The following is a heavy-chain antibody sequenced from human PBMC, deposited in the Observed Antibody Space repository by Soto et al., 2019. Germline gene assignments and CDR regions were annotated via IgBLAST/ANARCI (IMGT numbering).Heavy chain of an antibody. V-gene: IGHV3-30*18. D-gene: IGHD3-9*01. CDR3: EKDLFQQTWSFPGN. Sequence: QVQLVESGGGVVQPGRSLRLSCAASRFTFSDYGMHWVRQAPGKGLEWVALIAHDGGNKYYADSVKGRLTISRDNSKKTLDMKMNSLRGDDTAMYFCEKDLFQQTWSFPGNWGQGTLVTVSS. CDR2: IAHDGGNK. J-gene: IGHJ4*02. CDR1: RFTFSDYG.